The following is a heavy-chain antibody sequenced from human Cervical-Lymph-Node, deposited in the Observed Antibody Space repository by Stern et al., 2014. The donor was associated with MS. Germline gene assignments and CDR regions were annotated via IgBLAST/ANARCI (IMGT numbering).Heavy chain of an antibody. Sequence: EVQLVESGGGLVKPGGSLRLSCAASGFTFSNYSMSWVRQAPGNGLEWVSSITSTSTYTYYADSVRGRFTISRDNAKKSLYLQMNSLRAEDTAVYYCGGNYWGQGTLVTVSS. CDR1: GFTFSNYS. V-gene: IGHV3-21*01. CDR2: ITSTSTYT. J-gene: IGHJ4*02. CDR3: GGNY.